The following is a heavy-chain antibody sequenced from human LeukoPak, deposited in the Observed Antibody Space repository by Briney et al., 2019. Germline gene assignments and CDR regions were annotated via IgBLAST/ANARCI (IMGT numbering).Heavy chain of an antibody. J-gene: IGHJ4*02. D-gene: IGHD2-15*01. CDR1: GFTISSYW. CDR3: ARSSGSGYFDY. Sequence: PGGSLRPSCAASGFTISSYWMHWVRQAPGKGLVWVSRINSDGSSTSYADSVKGRFTISRDNAKNTLYLQMNSLRAEDTAVYYCARSSGSGYFDYWGQGTLVTVSS. V-gene: IGHV3-74*01. CDR2: INSDGSST.